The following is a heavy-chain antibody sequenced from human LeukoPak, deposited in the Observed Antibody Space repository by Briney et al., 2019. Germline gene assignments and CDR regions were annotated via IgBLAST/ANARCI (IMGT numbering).Heavy chain of an antibody. CDR1: GGSFSGYY. Sequence: PSETLSLTCAVYGGSFSGYYWSWIRQPPGKGLEWIGEINHSGSTNYNPSLKSRVTISIDTSKNQFSLKLRSVTAADTAVYYCAGIDSSSRRTHDAFDIWGQGTMVTVSS. CDR2: INHSGST. V-gene: IGHV4-34*01. CDR3: AGIDSSSRRTHDAFDI. D-gene: IGHD3-22*01. J-gene: IGHJ3*02.